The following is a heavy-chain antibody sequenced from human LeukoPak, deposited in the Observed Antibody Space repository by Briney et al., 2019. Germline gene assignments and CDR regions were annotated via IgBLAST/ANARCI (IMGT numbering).Heavy chain of an antibody. D-gene: IGHD3-10*01. CDR2: ISSSGSTI. Sequence: GGSLRLSCAASGFTFSSFSMNWVRQAPGKGLEWVSYISSSGSTIYYADSVKGRFTISRDNAKNSLYLQMNSLRAEDTAVYYCARDVYYGSGSPWYYGMDVWGQGTTVTVSS. V-gene: IGHV3-48*04. J-gene: IGHJ6*02. CDR3: ARDVYYGSGSPWYYGMDV. CDR1: GFTFSSFS.